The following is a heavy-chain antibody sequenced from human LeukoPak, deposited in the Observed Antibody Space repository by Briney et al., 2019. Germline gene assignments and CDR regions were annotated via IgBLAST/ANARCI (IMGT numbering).Heavy chain of an antibody. CDR3: ARGGAGDHYYYYYMDV. Sequence: SETLSLTCTVSGGSISSHYWSWIRQPPGKGLEWIGYIYYSGSTNYNPSLKSRVTISVDTSKNQFSLKLSSVTAADTAVYYCARGGAGDHYYYYYMDVWGKGTTVTVSS. CDR1: GGSISSHY. CDR2: IYYSGST. D-gene: IGHD1-26*01. V-gene: IGHV4-59*11. J-gene: IGHJ6*03.